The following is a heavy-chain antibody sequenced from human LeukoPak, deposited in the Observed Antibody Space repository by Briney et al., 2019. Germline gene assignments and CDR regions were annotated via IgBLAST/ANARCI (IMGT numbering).Heavy chain of an antibody. D-gene: IGHD3-10*02. CDR2: ISSSGSYI. J-gene: IGHJ4*02. V-gene: IGHV3-21*01. Sequence: PGGSLRLSCAASRFTFSSYSMNWVRQAPGKGLEWVSSISSSGSYIYYADSVKGRFTISRDNAKNSLYLQMNSLRAEDTAVYYCARGTMFPYYFDYWGQGTLVTVSS. CDR1: RFTFSSYS. CDR3: ARGTMFPYYFDY.